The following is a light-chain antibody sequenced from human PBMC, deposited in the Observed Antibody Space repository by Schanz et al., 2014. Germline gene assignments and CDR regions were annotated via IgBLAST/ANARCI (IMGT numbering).Light chain of an antibody. J-gene: IGKJ4*01. CDR1: ESLNSRF. Sequence: EIVLTQSPGTLSLCPGERATLSCRASESLNSRFLAWYQQKPGQPPWLLISGASSRAAGIPDRFNGSGSGTDSTVTISRLEPEDNAVYHCQHYDVPPLTFGGGTKVEIK. CDR2: GAS. V-gene: IGKV3-20*01. CDR3: QHYDVPPLT.